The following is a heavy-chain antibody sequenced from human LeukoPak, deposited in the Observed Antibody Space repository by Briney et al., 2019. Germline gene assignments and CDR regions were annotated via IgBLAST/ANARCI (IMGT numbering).Heavy chain of an antibody. V-gene: IGHV3-74*01. CDR1: GFTFSSSW. CDR2: IKTDGSTT. Sequence: GGSLRLSCAVSGFTFSSSWMHWVRQAPGKGLVWVSHIKTDGSTTAYADSVKGRFTISRDNAKNSLYLQMNSLRAEDTAVYYCAREVSRYYYDSSGYREGRGQGTLVTVSS. D-gene: IGHD3-22*01. CDR3: AREVSRYYYDSSGYREG. J-gene: IGHJ4*02.